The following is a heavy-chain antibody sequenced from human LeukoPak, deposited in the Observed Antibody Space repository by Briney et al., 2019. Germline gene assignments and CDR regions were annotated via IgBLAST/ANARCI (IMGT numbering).Heavy chain of an antibody. CDR3: AKDISSGWLIDAFDI. J-gene: IGHJ3*02. D-gene: IGHD6-19*01. CDR2: ISGGGGST. Sequence: GGSLRLSCAAPGFTFSSYAMSWVRQAPGKGLEWVSAISGGGGSTYYADSVKGRFTISRDNSKNTLYLQMNSLRAEDTAVYYCAKDISSGWLIDAFDIWGQGTIVTVSS. V-gene: IGHV3-23*01. CDR1: GFTFSSYA.